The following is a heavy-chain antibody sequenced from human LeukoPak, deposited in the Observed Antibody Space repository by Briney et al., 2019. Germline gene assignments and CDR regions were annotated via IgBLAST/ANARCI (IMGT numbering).Heavy chain of an antibody. V-gene: IGHV3-20*04. CDR3: ARDRLGPSFSVSHFDL. D-gene: IGHD3-3*02. Sequence: GGSLRLSCATSGFTFVDYGLSWVRRAPGKGLEWLCAINYNGAITDYADSVKGRFTISRDNAKNSLNLRMDSLRAEDTALYYCARDRLGPSFSVSHFDLWGQGTLVTVSS. J-gene: IGHJ4*02. CDR2: INYNGAIT. CDR1: GFTFVDYG.